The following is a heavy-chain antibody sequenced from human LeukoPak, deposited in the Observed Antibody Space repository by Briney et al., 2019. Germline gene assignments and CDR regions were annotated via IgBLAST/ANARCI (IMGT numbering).Heavy chain of an antibody. CDR2: ISSSSSYI. Sequence: GGSLRLSCAASGFTFSSYTMNWVRQAPGKGLEWVSSISSSSSYIYYVDSVKGRFTISRDNAKKSLYLQMNSLRAEDTALYYCAKDGDTVLTRGYYYYMDVWGKGTTVTVSS. V-gene: IGHV3-21*01. J-gene: IGHJ6*03. D-gene: IGHD4-23*01. CDR1: GFTFSSYT. CDR3: AKDGDTVLTRGYYYYMDV.